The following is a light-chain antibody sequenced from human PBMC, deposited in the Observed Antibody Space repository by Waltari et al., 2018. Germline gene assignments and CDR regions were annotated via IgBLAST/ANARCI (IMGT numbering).Light chain of an antibody. CDR2: EVS. Sequence: QSALTQPASVSGSPGQSITISCTGISSDFGAYNSASWYQQHPGKAPKLMIYEVSKRPSGVSNRFSGSKSGNTASLTISGLQAEDEADYYCSSYTSNSDVVFGGGTKLTVL. V-gene: IGLV2-14*01. J-gene: IGLJ2*01. CDR3: SSYTSNSDVV. CDR1: SSDFGAYNS.